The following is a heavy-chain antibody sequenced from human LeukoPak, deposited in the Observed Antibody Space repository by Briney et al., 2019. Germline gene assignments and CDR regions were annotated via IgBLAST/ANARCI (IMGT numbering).Heavy chain of an antibody. D-gene: IGHD3-16*02. J-gene: IGHJ4*02. CDR1: GYTFTSYG. Sequence: GASVKVSCKASGYTFTSYGISWVRQAPGQGIEWMGRISAYNGNTNYAQKLQGRVTMTTDTSTSTAYMELRSLRSDDTAVYYCARDEYDYVWGSYRLIDYWGQGTLVTVSS. V-gene: IGHV1-18*01. CDR2: ISAYNGNT. CDR3: ARDEYDYVWGSYRLIDY.